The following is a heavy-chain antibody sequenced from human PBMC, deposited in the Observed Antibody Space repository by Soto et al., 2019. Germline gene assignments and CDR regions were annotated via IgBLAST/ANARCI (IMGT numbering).Heavy chain of an antibody. Sequence: PGGSLRLSCAASGFAFTNAWMNWVLQAPGKGLEWVGRITRTTDGGTTDYAAPVKGRFTISRDDSKNTLYLQMNSLKTEDTAVYYCSTGLGTYYSRFDYWGLGTLVTVSS. CDR1: GFAFTNAW. CDR2: ITRTTDGGTT. V-gene: IGHV3-15*07. D-gene: IGHD3-16*01. J-gene: IGHJ4*02. CDR3: STGLGTYYSRFDY.